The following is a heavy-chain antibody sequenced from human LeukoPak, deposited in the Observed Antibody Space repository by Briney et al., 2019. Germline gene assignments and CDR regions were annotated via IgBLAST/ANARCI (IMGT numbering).Heavy chain of an antibody. J-gene: IGHJ6*02. CDR1: GYTFTGYY. CDR3: AREYYYYYGMDV. V-gene: IGHV1-2*02. CDR2: INPNSGGT. Sequence: ASVKVSCKASGYTFTGYYMHWVRQAPGQGLEWMGWINPNSGGTNYAQKFQGRVTMTRDTSISTAYMELSRLRSDDTAVYYCAREYYYYYGMDVWGQRTTVTVSS.